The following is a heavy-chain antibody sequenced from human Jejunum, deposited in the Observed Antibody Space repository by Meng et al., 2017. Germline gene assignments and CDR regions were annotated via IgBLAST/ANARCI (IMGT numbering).Heavy chain of an antibody. J-gene: IGHJ4*01. CDR2: ISGRGGGT. CDR1: GFTFSTYG. V-gene: IGHV3-23*01. D-gene: IGHD1-26*01. Sequence: GGSLRLSCGVSGFTFSTYGLSWVRQAPGKGLEWVAAISGRGGGTFYADSVQGRFSISRDNSKNTLYLQMSSLRAEDTALYYCAKGGGGSYNTYFDSWGHGTLVTVSS. CDR3: AKGGGGSYNTYFDS.